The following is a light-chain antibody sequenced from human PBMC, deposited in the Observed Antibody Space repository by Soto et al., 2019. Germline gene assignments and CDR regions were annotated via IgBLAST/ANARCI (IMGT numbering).Light chain of an antibody. Sequence: EIVMTQSPATLSVSPGERATLSCRASQSVSINLAWYQQKPGQAPRLLIYGASSRATGIPARFSGSGSGTEFTLTISSLQSEDSAVYFCQQYSNWPRTFGQGTKV. CDR1: QSVSIN. J-gene: IGKJ1*01. CDR3: QQYSNWPRT. V-gene: IGKV3-15*01. CDR2: GAS.